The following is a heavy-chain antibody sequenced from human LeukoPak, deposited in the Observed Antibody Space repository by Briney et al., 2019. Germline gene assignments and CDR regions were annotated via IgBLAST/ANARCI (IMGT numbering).Heavy chain of an antibody. Sequence: GGSLRLSCAASGFTFSSYAMSWFRQAPGKGLEWVSAISAGGGSTYSSDSVKGRFTISRDNSKNTLSLQMNSLRAEDTAVYYCAKARSLYGAFDIWGQGTIVTVSS. V-gene: IGHV3-23*01. D-gene: IGHD2/OR15-2a*01. CDR3: AKARSLYGAFDI. J-gene: IGHJ3*02. CDR2: ISAGGGST. CDR1: GFTFSSYA.